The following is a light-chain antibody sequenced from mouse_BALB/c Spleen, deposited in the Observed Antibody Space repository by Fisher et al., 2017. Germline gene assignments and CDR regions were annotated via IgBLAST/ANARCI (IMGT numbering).Light chain of an antibody. Sequence: DIVMTQTPAIIAASPGEKVTITCSASSSVSYMNWYQQKPGSSPKIWIYGISNLASGVPARFSGSGSGTSFSFTINSMEAEDVATYYCQQWSSNPLTFGAGTKLELK. V-gene: IGKV4-90*01. CDR1: SSVSY. J-gene: IGKJ5*01. CDR3: QQWSSNPLT. CDR2: GIS.